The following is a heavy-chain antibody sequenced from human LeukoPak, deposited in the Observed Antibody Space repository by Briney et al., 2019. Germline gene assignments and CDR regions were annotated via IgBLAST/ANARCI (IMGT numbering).Heavy chain of an antibody. Sequence: GGSLRLSCAASGFTFSSYEMNWVRQAPGKGLEWVSYISSSGSTTHYADSVKGRFTISRDNAKKSLYLQMNSLRAEDTAVYYCAKDSSSSGWVGPFDYWGQGTLVTVSS. CDR1: GFTFSSYE. CDR3: AKDSSSSGWVGPFDY. CDR2: ISSSGSTT. J-gene: IGHJ4*02. V-gene: IGHV3-48*03. D-gene: IGHD6-19*01.